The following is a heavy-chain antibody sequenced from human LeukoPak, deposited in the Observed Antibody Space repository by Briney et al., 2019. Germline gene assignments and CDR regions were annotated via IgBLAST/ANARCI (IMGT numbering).Heavy chain of an antibody. CDR3: ARDPAYSSGWYEGGYFDY. J-gene: IGHJ4*02. Sequence: GSLRLSCAASGFTFSSYAMHWVRQAPGKGLEWVAVISYDGSNKYYADSVKGRFTISRDNSKNTLYLQMNSLRAEDTAVYYCARDPAYSSGWYEGGYFDYWGQGTLVTVSS. CDR2: ISYDGSNK. CDR1: GFTFSSYA. D-gene: IGHD6-19*01. V-gene: IGHV3-30*04.